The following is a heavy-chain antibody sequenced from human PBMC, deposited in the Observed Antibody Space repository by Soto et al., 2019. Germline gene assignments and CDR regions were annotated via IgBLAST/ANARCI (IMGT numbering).Heavy chain of an antibody. CDR1: GFTFSNYA. Sequence: VQLLESGGGLVQPGGSLRLSCVVSGFTFSNYAMSWVRQAPGKGLEWVSAIRASGGATYYADSVRGRFTISRDNSQNTVYLQVNSPRAEDTAVYYCANHGRVTIGLAYWGLGTLVTVSS. V-gene: IGHV3-23*01. CDR2: IRASGGAT. J-gene: IGHJ4*02. CDR3: ANHGRVTIGLAY. D-gene: IGHD4-17*01.